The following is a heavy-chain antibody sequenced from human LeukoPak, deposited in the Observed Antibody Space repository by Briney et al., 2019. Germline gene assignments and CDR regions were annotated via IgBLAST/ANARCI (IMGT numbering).Heavy chain of an antibody. V-gene: IGHV3-21*01. CDR3: ARDHFDFWSGYVAY. CDR2: ISSSHSYI. CDR1: GFSFSTYA. Sequence: PGGSLRLSCAASGFSFSTYAISWVRQAPGRGLEWVSSISSSHSYIYYTDSVKGRFTISRDNARNSLYLQMNSLRVEDTAVYHCARDHFDFWSGYVAYWGQGTLVTVSS. J-gene: IGHJ4*02. D-gene: IGHD3-3*01.